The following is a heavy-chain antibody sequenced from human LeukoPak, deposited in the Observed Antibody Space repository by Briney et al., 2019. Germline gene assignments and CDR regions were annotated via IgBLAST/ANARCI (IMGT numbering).Heavy chain of an antibody. Sequence: GGSLRLSCATSGFTFDDYAMHWVRQAPGKGLEWVSLISGDGTSTYYADSVKGRFTISRDNSKNSLYLQMNSLRTEDTALYYCAKDMLGDSSRPFYYYYGMDVWGQGTTVTFSS. J-gene: IGHJ6*02. CDR3: AKDMLGDSSRPFYYYYGMDV. D-gene: IGHD6-13*01. CDR2: ISGDGTST. CDR1: GFTFDDYA. V-gene: IGHV3-43*02.